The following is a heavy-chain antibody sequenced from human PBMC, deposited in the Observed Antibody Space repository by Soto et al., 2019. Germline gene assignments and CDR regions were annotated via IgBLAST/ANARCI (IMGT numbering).Heavy chain of an antibody. CDR1: AGSISSYY. Sequence: SETLSLTCTVSAGSISSYYGSWIRQPAGKGLEWIGRIYTSGSTNYNPSLKSRVTMSVDTSKNQFSLKLTSVTAADTAVYYCARDQRQFLEWPPRHYYYYCMDVWGQGTTVTVSS. CDR3: ARDQRQFLEWPPRHYYYYCMDV. CDR2: IYTSGST. J-gene: IGHJ6*02. V-gene: IGHV4-4*07. D-gene: IGHD3-3*01.